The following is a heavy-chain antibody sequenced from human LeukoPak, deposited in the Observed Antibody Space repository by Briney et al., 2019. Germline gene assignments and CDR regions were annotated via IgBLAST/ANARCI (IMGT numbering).Heavy chain of an antibody. D-gene: IGHD3-9*01. J-gene: IGHJ4*02. CDR2: INHSGST. V-gene: IGHV4-34*01. CDR3: ARVTELRYFDWLLFRPFDY. Sequence: SETLSLTCAVYGGSFSGYYWSWIRQPPGKGLEWIGEINHSGSTNYNPSLKSRVTISVDTSKDQFSLKLSSVTAADTAVYYCARVTELRYFDWLLFRPFDYWGQGTLVTVSS. CDR1: GGSFSGYY.